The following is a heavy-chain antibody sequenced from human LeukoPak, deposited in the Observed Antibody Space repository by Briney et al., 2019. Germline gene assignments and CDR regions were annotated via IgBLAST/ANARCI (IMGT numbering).Heavy chain of an antibody. V-gene: IGHV1-24*01. CDR2: FDPEDGET. Sequence: ASVKVSCKASGYTFTSYDINWVRQATGKGLEWMGGFDPEDGETIYAQKFQGRVTMTEDTSTDTAYMELSSLRSEDTAVYYCATDTIFGVVIPGDWFDPWGQGTLVTVSS. J-gene: IGHJ5*02. CDR1: GYTFTSYD. D-gene: IGHD3-3*01. CDR3: ATDTIFGVVIPGDWFDP.